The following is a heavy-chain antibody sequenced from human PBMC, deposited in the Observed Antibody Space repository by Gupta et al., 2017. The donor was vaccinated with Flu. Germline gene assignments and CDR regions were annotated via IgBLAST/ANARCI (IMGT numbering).Heavy chain of an antibody. CDR3: ARDPYCDASSCYSRLLDS. J-gene: IGHJ4*02. D-gene: IGHD2-2*01. Sequence: QVHLKQSGPEMKRPGASVRVSCQASGYTFSDFGINWLRQAPGQGPEWMGWISAYSGDTDYAPKFQDRVSLTTDASTSTAYMDLRSLRSDDSAVYYCARDPYCDASSCYSRLLDSWGQGTLVTVSS. CDR2: ISAYSGDT. V-gene: IGHV1-18*01. CDR1: GYTFSDFG.